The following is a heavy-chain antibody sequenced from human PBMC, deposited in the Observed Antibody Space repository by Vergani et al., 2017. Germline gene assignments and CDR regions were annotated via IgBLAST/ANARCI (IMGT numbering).Heavy chain of an antibody. J-gene: IGHJ4*02. D-gene: IGHD3-10*01. CDR2: INSDGDST. V-gene: IGHV3-74*01. Sequence: VQLVESGGGLVQPGGSLRLSCTASGFTFSNYWMQWVRQAPGKGLMWVSRINSDGDSTSYADSVKGRFTISRDNAKNTLYLQMNSLRAEDTAVYYCAKVSRRITMVRGVAKAYWGQGTLVTVSS. CDR1: GFTFSNYW. CDR3: AKVSRRITMVRGVAKAY.